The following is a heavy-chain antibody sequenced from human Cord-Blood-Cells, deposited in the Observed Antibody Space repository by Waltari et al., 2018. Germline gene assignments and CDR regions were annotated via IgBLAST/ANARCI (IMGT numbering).Heavy chain of an antibody. D-gene: IGHD6-13*01. V-gene: IGHV1-18*01. CDR2: SSAYHGNT. CDR1: GYTFTSYG. J-gene: IGHJ6*02. Sequence: QVQLVQSGAEVKKPGASVKVSCKASGYTFTSYGISWVRPDPGQGLEWMGWSSAYHGNTNYAQKLQGRVTMTTDTSTSTAYMELRSLRSDDTAVDYCASSPYSSSWYGMDVWGQGTTVTVSS. CDR3: ASSPYSSSWYGMDV.